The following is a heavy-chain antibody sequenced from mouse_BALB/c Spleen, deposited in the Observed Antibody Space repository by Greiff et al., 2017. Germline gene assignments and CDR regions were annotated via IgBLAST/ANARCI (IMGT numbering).Heavy chain of an antibody. J-gene: IGHJ4*01. CDR3: ARGGITTVVGAMDY. CDR1: GFTFSSFG. Sequence: EVNVVESGGGLVQPGGSRKLSCAASGFTFSSFGMHWVRQAPEKGLEWVAYISSGSSTIYYADTVKGRFTISRDNPKNTLFLQMTSLRSEDTAMYYCARGGITTVVGAMDYWGQGTSVTVYS. V-gene: IGHV5-17*02. D-gene: IGHD1-1*01. CDR2: ISSGSSTI.